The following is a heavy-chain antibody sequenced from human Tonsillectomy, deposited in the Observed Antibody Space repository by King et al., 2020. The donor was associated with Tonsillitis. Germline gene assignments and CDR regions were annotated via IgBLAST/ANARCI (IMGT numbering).Heavy chain of an antibody. CDR1: GFTFSNAW. V-gene: IGHV3-15*01. D-gene: IGHD3-10*01. Sequence: VQLVESGGGLVKPGGSLRLSCAASGFTFSNAWMSWVRQAPGKGLEWVARIKSKTDGGTTDYAAPVKGRFTISRDDSKNTLYLQMNSLKTEDTAVYYCTTEGDYYGSGSSYFDYWGQGTLVTVSS. CDR2: IKSKTDGGTT. J-gene: IGHJ4*02. CDR3: TTEGDYYGSGSSYFDY.